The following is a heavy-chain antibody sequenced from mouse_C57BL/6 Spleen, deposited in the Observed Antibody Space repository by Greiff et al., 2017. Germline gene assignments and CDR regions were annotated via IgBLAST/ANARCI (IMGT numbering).Heavy chain of an antibody. Sequence: VQLQQPGAELVKPGASVKMSCKASGYTFTSYWITWVKQRPGQGLEWIGDIYPGSGSTNYNEKFKSKATLTVDTSSSTAYMQLSSLTSEDSAVYYCARERLLLRLAGYWGQGTTLTVSS. V-gene: IGHV1-55*01. D-gene: IGHD1-1*01. J-gene: IGHJ2*01. CDR1: GYTFTSYW. CDR2: IYPGSGST. CDR3: ARERLLLRLAGY.